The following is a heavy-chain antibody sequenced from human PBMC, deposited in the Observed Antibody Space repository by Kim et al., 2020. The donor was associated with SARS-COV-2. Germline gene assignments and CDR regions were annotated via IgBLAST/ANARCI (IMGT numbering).Heavy chain of an antibody. CDR3: ATLSMVRGVYNWFDP. Sequence: ASVKVSCKASGYTFTSYDINWVRQATGQGLEWMGWMNPNSGNTGYAQKFQGSVTMTRNTSISTAYMELSSLRSEDTAVYYCATLSMVRGVYNWFDPWGQGTLVTVSS. CDR1: GYTFTSYD. V-gene: IGHV1-8*01. D-gene: IGHD3-10*01. CDR2: MNPNSGNT. J-gene: IGHJ5*02.